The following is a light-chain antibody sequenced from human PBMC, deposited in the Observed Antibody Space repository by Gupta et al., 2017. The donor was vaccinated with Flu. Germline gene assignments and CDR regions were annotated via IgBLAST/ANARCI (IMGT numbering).Light chain of an antibody. CDR3: QHYNSWHPAYT. CDR2: GAS. V-gene: IGKV3-15*01. J-gene: IGKJ2*01. Sequence: TLSVSPGERATLSCRASQSVSSYLAWYQQKPGQAPRLLIYGASTRATGSPARFSGSGAGTAFTLTISSRQSEDFAFYYCQHYNSWHPAYTFGQGTKLEIK. CDR1: QSVSSY.